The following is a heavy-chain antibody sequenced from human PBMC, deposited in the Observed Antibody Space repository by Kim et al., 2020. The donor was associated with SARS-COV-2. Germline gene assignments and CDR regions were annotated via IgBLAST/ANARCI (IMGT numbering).Heavy chain of an antibody. CDR1: GFTFSSYG. J-gene: IGHJ6*02. D-gene: IGHD3-10*01. V-gene: IGHV3-33*01. CDR3: ARDHQSITMVRGVIIKAGMDV. CDR2: IWYDGSNK. Sequence: GGSLRLSCAASGFTFSSYGMHWVRQAPGKGLEWVAVIWYDGSNKYYADSVKGRFTISRDNSKNTLYLQMNSLRAEDTAVYYCARDHQSITMVRGVIIKAGMDVCGQGTTVTVSS.